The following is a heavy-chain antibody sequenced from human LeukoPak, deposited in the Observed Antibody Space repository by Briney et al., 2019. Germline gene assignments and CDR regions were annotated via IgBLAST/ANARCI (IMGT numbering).Heavy chain of an antibody. CDR3: AKAYSSGWAPYDY. Sequence: GGPLRLSCAASGFTLSSHVMSWVRQAPGKGLEWVSDITVSGDTTHYADSVKGRFTISRDNSESTLSLQMTSLRAEDTAVYYCAKAYSSGWAPYDYWGQGTLVTVSS. V-gene: IGHV3-23*01. CDR1: GFTLSSHV. D-gene: IGHD6-19*01. CDR2: ITVSGDTT. J-gene: IGHJ4*02.